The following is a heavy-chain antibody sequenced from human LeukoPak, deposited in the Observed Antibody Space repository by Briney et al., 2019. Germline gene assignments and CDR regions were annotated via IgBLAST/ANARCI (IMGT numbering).Heavy chain of an antibody. Sequence: GGSLRLSCAASGFTFSSYAMSWVRQAPGKGLEWVGFIRSKAYGGTTEYAASVKGRFTISRDDSKSIAYLQMNSLKTEDTAVYYCTRGGRYCSSTSCYGFDYWGQGTLVTVSS. CDR3: TRGGRYCSSTSCYGFDY. CDR2: IRSKAYGGTT. V-gene: IGHV3-49*04. D-gene: IGHD2-2*01. J-gene: IGHJ4*02. CDR1: GFTFSSYA.